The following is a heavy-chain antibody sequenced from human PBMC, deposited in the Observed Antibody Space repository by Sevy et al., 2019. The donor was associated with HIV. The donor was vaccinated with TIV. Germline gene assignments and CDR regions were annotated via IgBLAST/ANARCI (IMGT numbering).Heavy chain of an antibody. V-gene: IGHV4-59*01. J-gene: IGHJ4*02. Sequence: SETLSLTCTVSGISISNYYWTWIRQPPGKGLEWIGYISYTGSRDSNPSLKSRITTSVDTSKNQLALKLSSVTAADAAIYYCARGGPNQQQLDYFDSWGQGILVTVSS. CDR1: GISISNYY. D-gene: IGHD6-13*01. CDR3: ARGGPNQQQLDYFDS. CDR2: ISYTGSR.